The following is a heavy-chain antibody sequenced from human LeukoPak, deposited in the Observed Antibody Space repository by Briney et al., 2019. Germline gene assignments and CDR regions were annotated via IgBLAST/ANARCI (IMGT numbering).Heavy chain of an antibody. J-gene: IGHJ4*02. CDR3: AKERSGGWPFDY. V-gene: IGHV3-48*03. Sequence: PGGSLRLSCAASGFTFTNYEMNWVRQAPGKGQQWVSYISSGGTTKYYADSVKGRFTLSRDNSKNTLYLQMNSLRAEDTAIYYCAKERSGGWPFDYWGQGTLVTVSS. CDR1: GFTFTNYE. CDR2: ISSGGTTK. D-gene: IGHD6-19*01.